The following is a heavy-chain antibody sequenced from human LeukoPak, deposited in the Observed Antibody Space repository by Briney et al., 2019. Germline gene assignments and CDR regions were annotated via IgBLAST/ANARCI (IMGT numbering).Heavy chain of an antibody. CDR1: GFTFRSYA. Sequence: GGSLRLSCAASGFTFRSYAMSWVRQAPGKAPEWVSGISGSGGSTYSADSVKGRFTISRDNSKNTLYLQMNSLRAEDTAVYYCARGIPGELFYYYGMDVWGQGTTVTVSS. CDR2: ISGSGGST. J-gene: IGHJ6*02. D-gene: IGHD7-27*01. V-gene: IGHV3-23*01. CDR3: ARGIPGELFYYYGMDV.